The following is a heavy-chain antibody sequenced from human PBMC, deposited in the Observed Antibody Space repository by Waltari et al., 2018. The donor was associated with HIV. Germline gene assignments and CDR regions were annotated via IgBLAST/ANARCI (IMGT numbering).Heavy chain of an antibody. CDR3: VKGVRYYGP. V-gene: IGHV3-53*05. CDR1: TFSAANNC. Sequence: VETGRTVIRHGGSLGLSCSPFTFSAANNCVTWLRLAPGRGLELVSTIYMDDTAHYADSVKGRFVISRDKFRNTVNLLLNYLLFEDSATYFCVKGVRYYGPWGQGLPVTVS. D-gene: IGHD3-10*01. J-gene: IGHJ5*02. CDR2: IYMDDTA.